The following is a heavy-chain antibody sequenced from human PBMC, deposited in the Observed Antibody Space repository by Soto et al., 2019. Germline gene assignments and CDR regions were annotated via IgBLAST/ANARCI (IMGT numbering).Heavy chain of an antibody. CDR2: IYYSGSP. Sequence: SETLSLTCTVSGGSISSYYWSWIRQPPGKGLEWIGYIYYSGSPSYSPSLKSRVTILVDTSKKQFSLKLSSVTAADTAVYYCARGGNTGLAYYFYGMDVWGQGTTVTVSS. CDR1: GGSISSYY. J-gene: IGHJ6*02. D-gene: IGHD5-18*01. V-gene: IGHV4-59*01. CDR3: ARGGNTGLAYYFYGMDV.